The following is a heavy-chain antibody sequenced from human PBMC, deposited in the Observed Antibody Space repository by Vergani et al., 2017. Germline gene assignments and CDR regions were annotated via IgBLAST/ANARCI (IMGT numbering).Heavy chain of an antibody. CDR1: GFTFSSYA. V-gene: IGHV3-23*01. CDR3: AKDNYYYDSSGYYDY. J-gene: IGHJ4*02. D-gene: IGHD3-22*01. Sequence: EVQLLESGGGLVQPVGSLRLSCAASGFTFSSYAMSWVRQAPGKGLEWVSAISGSGGSTYYADSVKGRFTISRDNSKNTLYLQMNSLRAEDTAVYYCAKDNYYYDSSGYYDYWGQGTLVTVSS. CDR2: ISGSGGST.